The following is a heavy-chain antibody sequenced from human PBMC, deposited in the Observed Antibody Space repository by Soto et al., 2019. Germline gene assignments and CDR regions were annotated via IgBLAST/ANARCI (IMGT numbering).Heavy chain of an antibody. CDR2: INSDGSST. V-gene: IGHV3-74*01. D-gene: IGHD4-17*01. J-gene: IGHJ6*02. CDR3: ARDPAYGPEGGMDV. Sequence: EVQLVESGGGLVQPGGSLRLSCAASGFTFSSYWMHWVRQAPGKGLVWVSRINSDGSSTSYADSVKGRFTISRDNXXNTLYLQMNSLRAEDTAVYYCARDPAYGPEGGMDVWGQGTTVTVSS. CDR1: GFTFSSYW.